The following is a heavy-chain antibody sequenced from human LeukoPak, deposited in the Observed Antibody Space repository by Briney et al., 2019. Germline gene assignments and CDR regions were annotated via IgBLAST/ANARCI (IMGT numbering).Heavy chain of an antibody. V-gene: IGHV4-59*01. Sequence: SVTLSFTCTVSGDSFRGYYWSWIRQPPGKGLKWIGYIYYSGSTNYNPSLTSRVTTSVDTSKNQFSLKLNSVSAADTAVDYCARGRNLEWFDYWGQGTLVTVSS. CDR2: IYYSGST. J-gene: IGHJ5*01. D-gene: IGHD3-3*01. CDR3: ARGRNLEWFDY. CDR1: GDSFRGYY.